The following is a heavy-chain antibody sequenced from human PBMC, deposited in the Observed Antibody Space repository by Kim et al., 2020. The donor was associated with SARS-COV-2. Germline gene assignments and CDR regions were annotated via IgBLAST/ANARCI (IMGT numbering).Heavy chain of an antibody. CDR1: GGSISSGSYY. V-gene: IGHV4-61*02. D-gene: IGHD3-9*01. J-gene: IGHJ6*02. Sequence: SETLSLTCTVSGGSISSGSYYWSWIRQPAGKGLEWIGRIYTSGSTNYNPSLKSRVTISVDTSKNQFSLKLSSVTAADTAVYYCARGYYDILTGYYYYGMDVWGQGTTVTVSS. CDR3: ARGYYDILTGYYYYGMDV. CDR2: IYTSGST.